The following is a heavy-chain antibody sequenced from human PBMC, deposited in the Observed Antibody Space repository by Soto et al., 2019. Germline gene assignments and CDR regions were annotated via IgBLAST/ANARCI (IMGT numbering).Heavy chain of an antibody. V-gene: IGHV4-59*01. CDR2: IYYSATT. CDR3: ARYKSNYYYGMDV. J-gene: IGHJ6*02. D-gene: IGHD1-20*01. Sequence: PSETLSLTCTVSGGSISSYYWSWIRQPPGKGLEWIGYIYYSATTNYNPSLKSRVTISVDTSKNQFSLKLSSVTVADTAVYYCARYKSNYYYGMDVWGQGTTVTVSS. CDR1: GGSISSYY.